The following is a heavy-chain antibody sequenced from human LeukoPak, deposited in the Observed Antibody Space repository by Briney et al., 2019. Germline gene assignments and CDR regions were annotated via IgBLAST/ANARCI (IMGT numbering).Heavy chain of an antibody. CDR1: GFTFSSYS. CDR2: ISSSSSYI. CDR3: ARVARRDYYDSSGSWLDY. V-gene: IGHV3-21*01. J-gene: IGHJ4*02. Sequence: GGSLRLSCAASGFTFSSYSMNWVRQASGKGLEWVSSISSSSSYIYYADSVKGRFTISRDNAKNSLYLQMNSLRAEDTAVYYCARVARRDYYDSSGSWLDYWGQGTLVTVSS. D-gene: IGHD3-22*01.